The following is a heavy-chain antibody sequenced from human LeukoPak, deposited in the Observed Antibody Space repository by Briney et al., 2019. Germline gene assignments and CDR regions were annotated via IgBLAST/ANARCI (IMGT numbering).Heavy chain of an antibody. Sequence: GGSLRLSCAASGFTFSSYGIHWVRQAPGKGLEWVAVIWYDESNKFYADSVKGRFTISRDNSKNTLYLQMNSLRAEDTAVYYCARDRSGGAVAGTLYGMDVWGQGTTVTVSS. CDR2: IWYDESNK. CDR3: ARDRSGGAVAGTLYGMDV. V-gene: IGHV3-33*01. J-gene: IGHJ6*02. CDR1: GFTFSSYG. D-gene: IGHD6-19*01.